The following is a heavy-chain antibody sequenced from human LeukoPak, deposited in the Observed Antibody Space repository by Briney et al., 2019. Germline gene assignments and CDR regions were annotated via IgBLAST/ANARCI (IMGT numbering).Heavy chain of an antibody. J-gene: IGHJ3*01. D-gene: IGHD3-9*01. CDR2: IKQDGSEK. V-gene: IGHV3-7*01. CDR3: ARDRYDILTGCNDAFDV. CDR1: GFTFTTYW. Sequence: PGGSLRLSCAASGFTFTTYWMSWVRQAPGKGLEWVANIKQDGSEKYYVDSVKGRFTISRDNAKNSLYLQMNSLRAEDTAAYYCARDRYDILTGCNDAFDVWGQGTKVTVSS.